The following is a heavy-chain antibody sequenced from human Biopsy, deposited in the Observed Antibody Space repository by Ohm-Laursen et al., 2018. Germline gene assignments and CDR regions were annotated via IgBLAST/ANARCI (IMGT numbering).Heavy chain of an antibody. CDR3: ARMPHFDY. D-gene: IGHD2-2*01. J-gene: IGHJ4*02. CDR2: ISYTGGI. Sequence: GTLSLTRTVSGGSISGYHWSWIRKSPGKGLKWLAYISYTGGITSNPSLNGRATMSLDTSKNQFSLRLIYVTAADTAVYYCARMPHFDYWGQGILVTVSS. CDR1: GGSISGYH. V-gene: IGHV4-59*01.